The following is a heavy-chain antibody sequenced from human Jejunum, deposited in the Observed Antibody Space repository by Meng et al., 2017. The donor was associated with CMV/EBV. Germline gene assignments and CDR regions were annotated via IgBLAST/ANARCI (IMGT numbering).Heavy chain of an antibody. CDR1: GVTFSSTY. J-gene: IGHJ6*02. CDR3: AIDFWSGYYRYGLDV. V-gene: IGHV3-66*02. Sequence: GVTFSSTYMSWVRQSPGKGLEWVSLIYSGGGIYYADSVKGRFTISRDSSKNKVYLQMNSLRAEDTAVYYCAIDFWSGYYRYGLDVWGQGTTVTVSS. CDR2: IYSGGGI. D-gene: IGHD3-3*01.